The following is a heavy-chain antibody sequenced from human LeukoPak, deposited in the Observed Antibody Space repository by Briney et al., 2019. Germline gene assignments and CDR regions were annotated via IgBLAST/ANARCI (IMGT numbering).Heavy chain of an antibody. V-gene: IGHV6-1*01. CDR1: GDSVSSNSAA. CDR3: ARTPQWGYYYYYYMDV. D-gene: IGHD1-26*01. J-gene: IGHJ6*03. Sequence: SQTLSLTCAISGDSVSSNSAAWNWIRQSPSRGLEWLGRTYYRSKWYNDYALSVKSRITIDPDTSKNQLSLQLNSVTPEDTAVYYCARTPQWGYYYYYYMDVWGKGTTVTVSS. CDR2: TYYRSKWYN.